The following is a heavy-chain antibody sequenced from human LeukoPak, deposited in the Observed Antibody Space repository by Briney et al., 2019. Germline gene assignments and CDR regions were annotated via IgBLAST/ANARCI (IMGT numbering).Heavy chain of an antibody. J-gene: IGHJ4*01. Sequence: GGSLRLSCAASGFTFNTYVVGWVRQAPGKGLEWVSVISTTGDVTFYADSVKGRFTISRDNSKNTLYLQVNSLRAEDTAVYYCVNDATRSSGWYYFYIWGHGTLVTVSS. CDR3: VNDATRSSGWYYFYI. CDR2: ISTTGDVT. V-gene: IGHV3-23*01. D-gene: IGHD6-19*01. CDR1: GFTFNTYV.